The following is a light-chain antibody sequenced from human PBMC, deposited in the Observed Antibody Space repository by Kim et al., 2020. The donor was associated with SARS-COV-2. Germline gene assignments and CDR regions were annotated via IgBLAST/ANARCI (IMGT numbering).Light chain of an antibody. Sequence: DIQMTQSPSSLSASIGDRVTITCRASQAITKYLAWYQQKPGQAPKPLIYAASTLQSGVPSRFSGSGSGTEFTLTISSLQPEDVATYYCQKYNGAPWTFGQGTKVDIK. CDR3: QKYNGAPWT. J-gene: IGKJ1*01. CDR1: QAITKY. V-gene: IGKV1-27*01. CDR2: AAS.